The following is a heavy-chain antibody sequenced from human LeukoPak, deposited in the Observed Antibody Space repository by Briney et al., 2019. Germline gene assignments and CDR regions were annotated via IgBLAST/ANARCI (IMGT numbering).Heavy chain of an antibody. CDR3: ARHPELYFLDY. Sequence: SQTLSLTCTVSGASISSYYWSWIRQPPGKGLEWIGYISYSGSTNYNPSLKSRVTISADTSKTQVSLTLSSVTAADTAVYYCARHPELYFLDYWGQGTLVTVSS. CDR1: GASISSYY. D-gene: IGHD2-8*01. V-gene: IGHV4-59*08. CDR2: ISYSGST. J-gene: IGHJ4*02.